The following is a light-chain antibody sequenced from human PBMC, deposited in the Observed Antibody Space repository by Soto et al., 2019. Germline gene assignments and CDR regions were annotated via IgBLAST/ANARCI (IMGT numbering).Light chain of an antibody. CDR1: SSDIGAYNY. J-gene: IGLJ3*02. V-gene: IGLV2-14*01. CDR3: SSYTGGSTYWI. CDR2: EVN. Sequence: QSALTQPASVSGSPGQSITISCTGTSSDIGAYNYVSWYQQHPGKAPKLIIYEVNNRPSGVSNRFSGSKSGNTASLTISGRQLEDEADYHCSSYTGGSTYWIFGGGTKLTV.